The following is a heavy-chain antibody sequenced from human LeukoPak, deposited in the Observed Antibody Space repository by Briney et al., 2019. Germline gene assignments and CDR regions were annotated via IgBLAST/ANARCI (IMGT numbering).Heavy chain of an antibody. D-gene: IGHD3-16*02. CDR2: INHSGST. V-gene: IGHV4-34*01. CDR1: GGSFSGYY. CDR3: ARNTYYDYVWGSYRYIYFDY. J-gene: IGHJ4*02. Sequence: SETLSLTCAVYGGSFSGYYWSWIRQPPGKGLEWIGEINHSGSTNHNPSLKSRVTISVDTSKNQFSLKLSSVTAADTAVYYCARNTYYDYVWGSYRYIYFDYWGQGTLVTVSS.